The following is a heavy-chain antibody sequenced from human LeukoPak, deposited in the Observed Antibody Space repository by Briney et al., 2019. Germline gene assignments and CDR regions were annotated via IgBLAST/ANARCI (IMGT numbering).Heavy chain of an antibody. J-gene: IGHJ5*02. CDR2: IYTSGST. CDR1: GGSISSYY. D-gene: IGHD3-22*01. CDR3: AANYYDSSGYQS. Sequence: SETLSLTCTVSGGSISSYYWSWIRQPARKGLEWIGRIYTSGSTNYNPSLKSRVTMSVDTSKNQFSLKLSSVTAADTAVYYCAANYYDSSGYQSWGQGTLVTVSS. V-gene: IGHV4-4*07.